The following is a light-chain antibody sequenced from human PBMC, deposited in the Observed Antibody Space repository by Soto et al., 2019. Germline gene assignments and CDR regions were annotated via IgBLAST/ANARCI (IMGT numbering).Light chain of an antibody. J-gene: IGLJ1*01. CDR3: CTYAGSNTYV. CDR1: SSDVGRYNL. Sequence: QSVLTQPASVSGSPGQSITISCTGTSSDVGRYNLVTWYQHYPGKAPELMIYDVSKRPSGVVNRFSGSTSGNTASLTISGLQAEDEADYYCCTYAGSNTYVFGTGTKVT. V-gene: IGLV2-23*02. CDR2: DVS.